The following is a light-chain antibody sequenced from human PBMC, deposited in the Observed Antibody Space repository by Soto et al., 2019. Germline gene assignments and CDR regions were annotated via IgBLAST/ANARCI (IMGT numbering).Light chain of an antibody. CDR2: EGS. V-gene: IGLV2-23*01. CDR1: SSDVGSYNL. J-gene: IGLJ2*01. Sequence: QAALTQPASVSGSPGQSITISCTGTSSDVGSYNLVSWDQQHPGKAPKLMIYEGSKRPSGVSNRFSGSKSGNTASLTISGLQAEDEDEYYRCSQASRKVFGGGTTLTVL. CDR3: CSQASRKV.